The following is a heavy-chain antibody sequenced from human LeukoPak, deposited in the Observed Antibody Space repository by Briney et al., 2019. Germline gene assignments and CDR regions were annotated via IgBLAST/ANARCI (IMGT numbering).Heavy chain of an antibody. Sequence: ASVKVSCKASGGTFSSYAMSWVRQDPGQGLEWMGGIIPIFGTANYAQKFQGRVTITADESTSTAYMELSSLRSEDTAVYYCARAPWDTRGYCSGGSCYSSYYYYGMDVWGKGTTVTVSS. J-gene: IGHJ6*04. D-gene: IGHD2-15*01. CDR1: GGTFSSYA. CDR3: ARAPWDTRGYCSGGSCYSSYYYYGMDV. V-gene: IGHV1-69*13. CDR2: IIPIFGTA.